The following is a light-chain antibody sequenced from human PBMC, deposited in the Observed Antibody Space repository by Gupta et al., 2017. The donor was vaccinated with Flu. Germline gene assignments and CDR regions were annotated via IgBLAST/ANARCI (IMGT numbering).Light chain of an antibody. CDR2: AKN. Sequence: SSELTQDPAVSVALGQTVRLTCPGDPLRNSYASWYQQKPDQAPALVIYAKNIRHSGTPDRVSGSSSGNTASVTITRAQAEDEADYYCNSRDSSDNHQAVFGGGTKLTVL. J-gene: IGLJ2*01. CDR1: PLRNSY. V-gene: IGLV3-19*01. CDR3: NSRDSSDNHQAV.